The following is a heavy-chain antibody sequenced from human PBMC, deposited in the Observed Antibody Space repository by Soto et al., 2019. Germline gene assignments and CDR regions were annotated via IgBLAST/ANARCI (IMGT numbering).Heavy chain of an antibody. V-gene: IGHV3-30-3*01. D-gene: IGHD1-26*01. Sequence: QVQLVESGGGVVQPGRSLRLSCAASGFTFSSYAMHWVRQAPGKGLGWVAVISYDGGNKYYADSVKGRFTISRDNSKNTLYLQMNSLRAEDTAVYYCARGNSGSYYGWFDPWGQGTLVTVSS. J-gene: IGHJ5*02. CDR3: ARGNSGSYYGWFDP. CDR2: ISYDGGNK. CDR1: GFTFSSYA.